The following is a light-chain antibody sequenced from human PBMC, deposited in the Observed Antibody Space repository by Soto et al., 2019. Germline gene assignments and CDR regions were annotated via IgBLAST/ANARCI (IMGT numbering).Light chain of an antibody. V-gene: IGKV3-15*01. CDR1: QSVSSN. CDR3: QQYNNWPHT. Sequence: EIVMTQSPATLSVSPGERATLSCRASQSVSSNLAWYQQKPGQAPRLLIYAASTRATDIPARFSGSGSGTEFTLIISSLQSEDFAVYYCQQYNNWPHTLGQGTKVEIK. CDR2: AAS. J-gene: IGKJ1*01.